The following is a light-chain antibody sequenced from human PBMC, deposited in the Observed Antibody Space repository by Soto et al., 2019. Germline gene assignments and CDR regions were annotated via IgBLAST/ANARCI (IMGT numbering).Light chain of an antibody. CDR3: QQYYTTPRT. CDR1: QSVLYSSNNKNC. V-gene: IGKV4-1*01. Sequence: DIVMTQSPDSLAVSLGERATINCKSSQSVLYSSNNKNCLAWYQQKPGQPPKLLIYWASTRGSGVPDRFSGSGSGTDFTLTISSLQAEDVAVYYCQQYYTTPRTFGQGTKVEIK. J-gene: IGKJ1*01. CDR2: WAS.